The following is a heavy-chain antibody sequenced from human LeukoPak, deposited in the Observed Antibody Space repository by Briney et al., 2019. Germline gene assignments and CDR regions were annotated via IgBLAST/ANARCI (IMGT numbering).Heavy chain of an antibody. Sequence: SGGSLRLSCAASGFTFSSYSMNWVRQAPGKGLEWVGRIKSKTDGGTTDYAAPVKGRFTISRDDSKNTLYLQMNSLKTEDTAVYYCTTEESPRDYYDSSGYYLLDYWGQGTLVTVSS. CDR1: GFTFSSYS. D-gene: IGHD3-22*01. J-gene: IGHJ4*02. V-gene: IGHV3-15*07. CDR3: TTEESPRDYYDSSGYYLLDY. CDR2: IKSKTDGGTT.